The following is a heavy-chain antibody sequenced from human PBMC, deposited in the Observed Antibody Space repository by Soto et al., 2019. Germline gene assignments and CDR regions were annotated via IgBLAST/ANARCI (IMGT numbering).Heavy chain of an antibody. D-gene: IGHD6-13*01. CDR1: GFTFSSYS. CDR3: ARDPGSEAAAGTWVWGYYYYMDV. V-gene: IGHV3-21*01. J-gene: IGHJ6*03. CDR2: ISSSSSYI. Sequence: GGSLRLSCAASGFTFSSYSMNWVRQAPGKGLEWVSSISSSSSYIYYADSVKGRFTISRDNAKNSLYLQMNSLRAEDTAVYYCARDPGSEAAAGTWVWGYYYYMDVWGKGTTVTVSS.